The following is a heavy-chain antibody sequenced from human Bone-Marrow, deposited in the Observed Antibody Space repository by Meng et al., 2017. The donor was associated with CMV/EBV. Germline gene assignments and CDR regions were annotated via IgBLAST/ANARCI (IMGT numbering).Heavy chain of an antibody. CDR2: INSDGSST. D-gene: IGHD1-1*01. CDR1: GFSVSSYY. J-gene: IGHJ4*02. CDR3: ARDGLESPFDY. Sequence: GESLKISCAASGFSVSSYYMSWVRQAPGKELVWVSRINSDGSSTSYADSVKGRFTISRDNAKNTLYLQMNSLRAEDTAVYYCARDGLESPFDYWGQGTLVTVSS. V-gene: IGHV3-74*01.